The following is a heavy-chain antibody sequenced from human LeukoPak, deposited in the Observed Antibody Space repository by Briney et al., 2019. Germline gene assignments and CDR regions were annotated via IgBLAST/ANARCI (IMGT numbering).Heavy chain of an antibody. V-gene: IGHV4-39*01. CDR3: AGGRQTGAYYDILTGYYFDWFDP. J-gene: IGHJ5*02. D-gene: IGHD3-9*01. CDR1: GGSISSSSYY. CDR2: IYYSGST. Sequence: SETLSLTCTVSGGSISSSSYYWGWIRQPPGKGLEWIGSIYYSGSTYYNPSLKSRVTISVDTSKNQFSLKLSSVTAADTAVYYCAGGRQTGAYYDILTGYYFDWFDPWGQGTLVTVSS.